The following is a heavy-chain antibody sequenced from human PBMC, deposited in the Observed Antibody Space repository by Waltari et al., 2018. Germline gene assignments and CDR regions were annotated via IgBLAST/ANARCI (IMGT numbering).Heavy chain of an antibody. CDR1: GGAGRSHA. J-gene: IGHJ5*02. CDR3: ARDQRGYYGSGSYNWFDP. Sequence: VELVQSGAEEGGPGASVEACDKASGGAGRSHASSRLRLARGQGLEWMGRIIPIVGTANYAQKFQGRVTITADKSTSTAYMELSSLRSEDTAVYYCARDQRGYYGSGSYNWFDPWGQGTLVTVSS. V-gene: IGHV1-69*04. D-gene: IGHD3-10*01. CDR2: IIPIVGTA.